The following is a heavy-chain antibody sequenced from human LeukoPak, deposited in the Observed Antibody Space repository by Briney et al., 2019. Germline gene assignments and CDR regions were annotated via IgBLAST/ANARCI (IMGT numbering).Heavy chain of an antibody. V-gene: IGHV4-61*02. Sequence: SETLSLTCTVSNGSISSDTYFWSWIRQPAGKGLEWIGRMSSSGISTYSPSLKSRVTISIDTSRNQFSLKLSSVTAADTAVYYCARGGLAAAGTEEWFDPWGQGTLVTVSS. CDR2: MSSSGIS. J-gene: IGHJ5*02. D-gene: IGHD6-13*01. CDR1: NGSISSDTYF. CDR3: ARGGLAAAGTEEWFDP.